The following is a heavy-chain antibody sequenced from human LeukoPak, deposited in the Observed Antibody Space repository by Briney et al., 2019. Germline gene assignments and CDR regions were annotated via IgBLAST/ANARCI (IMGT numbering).Heavy chain of an antibody. D-gene: IGHD5-12*01. Sequence: GGSLRLSCAASGFTFSSYAMNWVRQAPGKGLEWISYISGSGGTTYYADSVEGRLTVSRDNAENSLYLQMNSLRAEDTGFYYCVKSSGYDLHWGQGTLVTVSS. CDR2: ISGSGGTT. V-gene: IGHV3-48*03. J-gene: IGHJ4*02. CDR1: GFTFSSYA. CDR3: VKSSGYDLH.